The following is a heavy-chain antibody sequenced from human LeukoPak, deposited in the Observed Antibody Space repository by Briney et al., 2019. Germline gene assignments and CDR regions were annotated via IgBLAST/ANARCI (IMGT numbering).Heavy chain of an antibody. CDR1: GYTVTSHY. Sequence: ASVKVSCKASGYTVTSHYMHWVRQAPGQGLEWMGILNPSGGSSSYAQKFQGRATLTRATSTGTVYMELSSLRSEDTAVYYCARTAARRFDYWGQGTLVTVSS. J-gene: IGHJ4*02. V-gene: IGHV1-46*01. CDR2: LNPSGGSS. CDR3: ARTAARRFDY. D-gene: IGHD6-6*01.